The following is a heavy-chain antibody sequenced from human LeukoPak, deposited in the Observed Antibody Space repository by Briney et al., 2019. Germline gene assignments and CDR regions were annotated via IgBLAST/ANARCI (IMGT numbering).Heavy chain of an antibody. CDR3: ARVALVRQQLGRYYYYGMDV. D-gene: IGHD6-13*01. J-gene: IGHJ6*02. CDR2: IIPILGIA. V-gene: IGHV1-69*04. CDR1: GGTFSSYA. Sequence: ASVKVSCKASGGTFSSYAISWVRQAPGQGLEWMGRIIPILGIANYAQKFQGRVTITADKSTSTAYMELSSLRSEDTAVYYCARVALVRQQLGRYYYYGMDVWGQGTTVTVSS.